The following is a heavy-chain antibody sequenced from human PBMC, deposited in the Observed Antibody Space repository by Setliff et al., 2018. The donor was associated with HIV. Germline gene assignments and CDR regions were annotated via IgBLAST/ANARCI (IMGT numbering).Heavy chain of an antibody. CDR1: GGSISSGYY. Sequence: PSETLSLTCTVSGGSISSGYYWGWIRQPPGKGLEWIGSIYHSGRTYYNPSLKSRVTISEDTSKNQFSLKLSSVTAADTAVYYCAREDKVAGTYYWGQGTLVTVSS. CDR3: AREDKVAGTYY. D-gene: IGHD6-19*01. CDR2: IYHSGRT. J-gene: IGHJ4*02. V-gene: IGHV4-38-2*02.